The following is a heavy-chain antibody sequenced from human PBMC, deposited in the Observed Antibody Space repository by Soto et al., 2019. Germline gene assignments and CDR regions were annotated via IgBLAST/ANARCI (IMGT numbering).Heavy chain of an antibody. V-gene: IGHV1-18*01. CDR2: ISTYNGNT. CDR3: ARDTSNYFDF. D-gene: IGHD2-2*01. Sequence: ASVKVSCKTSGYTFNTYYISWLRQAPGQGLEWIGWISTYNGNTNYVPKFQGRITMTTDTSTSTAYMELRSLRSDDTALYFCARDTSNYFDFWGQGTPVTVSS. CDR1: GYTFNTYY. J-gene: IGHJ4*02.